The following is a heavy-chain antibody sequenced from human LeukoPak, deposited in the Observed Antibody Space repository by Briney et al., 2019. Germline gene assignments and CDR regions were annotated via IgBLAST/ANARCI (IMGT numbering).Heavy chain of an antibody. CDR1: GGSISSSSYY. CDR2: IYYSGST. J-gene: IGHJ4*02. D-gene: IGHD3-3*01. V-gene: IGHV4-39*01. Sequence: SETLSLTCTVSGGSISSSSYYWGWIRQPPGKGLEWIGIIYYSGSTYYNPSLKSRVSISVDTSKNQFSLKLSSVTAADTAVYYCARHVNYDFWSSYPTYYFDYWGQGTLVTVSS. CDR3: ARHVNYDFWSSYPTYYFDY.